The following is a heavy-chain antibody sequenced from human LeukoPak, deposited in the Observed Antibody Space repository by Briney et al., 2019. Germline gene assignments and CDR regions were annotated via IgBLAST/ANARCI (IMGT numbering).Heavy chain of an antibody. Sequence: SQTLSLTCAISGDSVSSNSAAWNWIRQSPSRGLEWLGRTYYRSKWYNDYAISVRSRITINPDTSKNQFSLNLTSVTAADTAVYYCARRGSWGGPRPFDYWGQGSLVTVSS. CDR2: TYYRSKWYN. CDR3: ARRGSWGGPRPFDY. V-gene: IGHV6-1*01. D-gene: IGHD2-21*01. J-gene: IGHJ4*02. CDR1: GDSVSSNSAA.